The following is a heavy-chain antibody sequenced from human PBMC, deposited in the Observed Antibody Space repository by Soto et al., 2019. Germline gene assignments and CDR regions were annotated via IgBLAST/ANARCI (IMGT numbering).Heavy chain of an antibody. V-gene: IGHV3-23*01. CDR2: ISGSGGST. CDR3: AKGGDYVDSFFEY. J-gene: IGHJ4*02. D-gene: IGHD4-17*01. Sequence: GGSLRLSCAATGFTFSSYAMSWVRQAPGKGLEWVSAISGSGGSTYYADSVKGRFTISRDNSKNTLYLQMNSLRAEDTAVYYCAKGGDYVDSFFEYWGQGTLVTVSS. CDR1: GFTFSSYA.